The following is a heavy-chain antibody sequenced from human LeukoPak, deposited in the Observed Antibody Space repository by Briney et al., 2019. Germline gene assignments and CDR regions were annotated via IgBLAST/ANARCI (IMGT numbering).Heavy chain of an antibody. CDR1: GFTFSSYE. CDR2: ISSSGSTI. CDR3: ARLGSGSYLDYFDY. D-gene: IGHD3-10*01. J-gene: IGHJ4*02. Sequence: GGSLRLSCAASGFTFSSYEMNWVRQAPGKGLEWVSYISSSGSTIYYADSVKGRFTISRDNAKNSLYLQMNSLRAEDTAVYYCARLGSGSYLDYFDYWGQGTLVTVSS. V-gene: IGHV3-48*03.